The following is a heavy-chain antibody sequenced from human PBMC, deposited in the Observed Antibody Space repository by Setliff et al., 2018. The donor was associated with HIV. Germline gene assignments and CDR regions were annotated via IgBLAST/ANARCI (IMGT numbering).Heavy chain of an antibody. CDR3: ATPKRAYDYDIGPKDAFEI. Sequence: KPSETLSLTCTVSGGSISSSVYYWGWLRQPPGKGLEWIGSIYYSGTTYYNPPLKSRVTISVDTSKNQFSLKLSSVTAADTAVYYCATPKRAYDYDIGPKDAFEIWGQGTMVTVSS. CDR1: GGSISSSVYY. D-gene: IGHD3-22*01. V-gene: IGHV4-39*01. CDR2: IYYSGTT. J-gene: IGHJ3*02.